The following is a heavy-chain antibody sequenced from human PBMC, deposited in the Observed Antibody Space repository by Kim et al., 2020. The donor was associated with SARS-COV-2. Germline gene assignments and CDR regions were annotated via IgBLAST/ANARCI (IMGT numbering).Heavy chain of an antibody. J-gene: IGHJ4*02. Sequence: YYADPVKGGFTISRDNSKTTLYLQMNSLRAEDTAVYFCAKRYYETSGWFDYWGQGTLVTVSS. CDR3: AKRYYETSGWFDY. D-gene: IGHD3-22*01. V-gene: IGHV3-23*01.